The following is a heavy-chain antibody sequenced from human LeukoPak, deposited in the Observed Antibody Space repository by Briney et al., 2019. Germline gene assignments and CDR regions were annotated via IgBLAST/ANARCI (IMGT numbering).Heavy chain of an antibody. D-gene: IGHD3-9*01. Sequence: GGSLRLSCAASGFTFSSYSMNWVRLAPGKGLEWVSSISSSSRYMYYADSVKGRFTISRDNAKNSLYLQMNSLRAEDTAVYYCARDRETYYDILTGYYTLGDAFDIWGQGTMVTVSS. V-gene: IGHV3-21*01. CDR3: ARDRETYYDILTGYYTLGDAFDI. CDR1: GFTFSSYS. J-gene: IGHJ3*02. CDR2: ISSSSRYM.